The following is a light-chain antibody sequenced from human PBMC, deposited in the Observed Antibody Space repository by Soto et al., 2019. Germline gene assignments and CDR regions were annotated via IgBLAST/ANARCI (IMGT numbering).Light chain of an antibody. CDR2: EVS. Sequence: QSVLTQPPSASGSPGQSVTISCTGTSSDVGAYNYVSWYQQPPGKAPKLIIYEVSKRPSGVPDRFSGSKSGNTASLTISGLQAEDEADYYCSSYTSSSKVFGTGTKVTVL. J-gene: IGLJ1*01. V-gene: IGLV2-8*01. CDR3: SSYTSSSKV. CDR1: SSDVGAYNY.